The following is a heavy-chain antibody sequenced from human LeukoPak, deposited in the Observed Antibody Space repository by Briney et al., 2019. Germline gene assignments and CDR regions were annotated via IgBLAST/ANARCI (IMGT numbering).Heavy chain of an antibody. D-gene: IGHD6-19*01. CDR3: PKDRGPQWVPLYYFDY. Sequence: GGSLRLSCAASGFTFSSYGMHWVRQAPGKGLEWVAVISYDGSNKYYADSVKGRFTISRDNSKNTLYLQMNSLRAEDTAVYYCPKDRGPQWVPLYYFDYWGQGTLVTVSS. CDR1: GFTFSSYG. CDR2: ISYDGSNK. V-gene: IGHV3-30*18. J-gene: IGHJ4*02.